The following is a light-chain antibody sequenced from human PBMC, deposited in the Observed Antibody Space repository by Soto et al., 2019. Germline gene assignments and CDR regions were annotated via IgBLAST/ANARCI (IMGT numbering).Light chain of an antibody. CDR1: RSDVGGYNY. CDR3: FSYSTSRARI. CDR2: DVS. J-gene: IGLJ2*01. V-gene: IGLV2-14*01. Sequence: QSAPTQPASVSGSPGQSITISCTGTRSDVGGYNYVSWYKQNPGKAPKLVIYDVSHRPSGVSNRFFGSKSGNTASLTISGLQAEDEADYYCFSYSTSRARIFGGGTKVTVL.